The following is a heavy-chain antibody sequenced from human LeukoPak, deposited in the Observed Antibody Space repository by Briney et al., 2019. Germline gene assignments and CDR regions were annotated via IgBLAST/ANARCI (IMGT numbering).Heavy chain of an antibody. D-gene: IGHD5-12*01. V-gene: IGHV3-21*01. CDR3: ARVHSGYGPDYIDH. CDR1: GFTFGSVS. J-gene: IGHJ4*02. CDR2: ISSTSGYI. Sequence: GGSLRLSCAASGFTFGSVSMNWVRQAPGKGLEWVSSISSTSGYISYADSMKGRFTISRDNAKDSLYLQMDSLRAEDTAVYYCARVHSGYGPDYIDHWGQGTLVTVSS.